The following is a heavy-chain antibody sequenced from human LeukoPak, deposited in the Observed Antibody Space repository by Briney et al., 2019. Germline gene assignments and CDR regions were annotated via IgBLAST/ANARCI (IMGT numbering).Heavy chain of an antibody. V-gene: IGHV1-46*01. J-gene: IGHJ6*03. D-gene: IGHD2-2*01. CDR1: GYTFTSYY. CDR2: INPSGGST. Sequence: GASVKVSCKASGYTFTSYYMHWVRQAPGQGLEWMGIINPSGGSTSYAQKFQGRVTMTRDTSTSTVYMELSSLRSEDTAVYYCARNDIVVIPAAERSYYYYYMDVWGKGTTVTVSS. CDR3: ARNDIVVIPAAERSYYYYYMDV.